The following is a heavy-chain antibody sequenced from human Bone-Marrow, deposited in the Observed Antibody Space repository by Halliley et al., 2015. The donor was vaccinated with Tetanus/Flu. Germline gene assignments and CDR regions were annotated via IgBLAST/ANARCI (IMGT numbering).Heavy chain of an antibody. Sequence: TLSLTCTVSGGSIRSYYWSWIRQPPGKGLEWIGYISHSGNTNYKPSLKSRVTISIDTSKNQFSLKVSSVTAADTAVYYCARSDYGSAVSLHAWGQGTLVTVSS. CDR1: GGSIRSYY. CDR2: ISHSGNT. D-gene: IGHD3-10*01. V-gene: IGHV4-59*01. J-gene: IGHJ5*02. CDR3: ARSDYGSAVSLHA.